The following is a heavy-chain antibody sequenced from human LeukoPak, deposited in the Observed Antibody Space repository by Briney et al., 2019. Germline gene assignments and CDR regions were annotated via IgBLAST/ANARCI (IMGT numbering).Heavy chain of an antibody. CDR1: GGSLSGYY. Sequence: PSETLSLTCAVYGGSLSGYYSSWIRQPPGKGLEWIGEINHSGSTNYNPSLKSRVTISVDTSKNQFSLKLSSVTAADTAVYYCARVQGYCSGGSCYGNDYWGQGTLVTVSS. CDR2: INHSGST. CDR3: ARVQGYCSGGSCYGNDY. J-gene: IGHJ4*02. D-gene: IGHD2-15*01. V-gene: IGHV4-34*01.